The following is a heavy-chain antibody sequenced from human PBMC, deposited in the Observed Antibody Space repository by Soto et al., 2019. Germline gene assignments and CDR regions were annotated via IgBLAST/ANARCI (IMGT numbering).Heavy chain of an antibody. CDR1: GGSISSSSYY. D-gene: IGHD1-1*01. J-gene: IGHJ6*02. CDR3: ARAMYNWNDFGYYYYGMDV. Sequence: SETLSLTCTVSGGSISSSSYYWAWVRQPPGKGLEWIGSIYYSGTTYYNPSLKSRVTISVDTSKNQFSLNLSSVTAADTAVYHCARAMYNWNDFGYYYYGMDVWGQGTTVT. V-gene: IGHV4-39*01. CDR2: IYYSGTT.